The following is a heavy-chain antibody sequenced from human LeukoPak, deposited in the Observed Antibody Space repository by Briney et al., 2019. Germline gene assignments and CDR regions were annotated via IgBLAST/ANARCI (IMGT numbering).Heavy chain of an antibody. CDR2: IIPIFGTA. V-gene: IGHV1-69*06. D-gene: IGHD6-6*01. CDR1: GGTFSSYA. J-gene: IGHJ3*02. CDR3: AREEYSSSSGAFDI. Sequence: ASVKVSCKASGGTFSSYAISWVRQAPGQGLEWMGGIIPIFGTANYAQKFQGRVTITADKSTSTAYMELSSLRSEDTAVYYCAREEYSSSSGAFDIWGQGTMVTVSS.